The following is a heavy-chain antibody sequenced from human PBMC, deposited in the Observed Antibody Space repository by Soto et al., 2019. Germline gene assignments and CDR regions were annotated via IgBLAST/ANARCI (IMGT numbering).Heavy chain of an antibody. CDR1: GYTFTGYV. J-gene: IGHJ6*02. CDR3: AREGVREGMDV. V-gene: IGHV1-2*04. Sequence: QVQLVQSGAEVKKRGASVKVSCKASGYTFTGYVMYWVRQAPGLGLEWMGWINPNTGGTNYAQKFQGWVTMTRDTSISTAYMELSRLKSDDTDVYYCAREGVREGMDVWGQGTTVTVSS. CDR2: INPNTGGT.